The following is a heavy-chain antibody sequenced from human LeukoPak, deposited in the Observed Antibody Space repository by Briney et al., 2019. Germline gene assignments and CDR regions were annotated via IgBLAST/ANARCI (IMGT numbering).Heavy chain of an antibody. J-gene: IGHJ3*02. Sequence: GGSLRLSCAASGFTFSTYSINWVRQAPGKELEWVSYISSDSSTIYYADSLKGRFTISRDNAKNSLSLLMNSLRAEDTAVYYCARDLSSRGYAYGTPAFTFDIWGQGTMVTVSS. CDR1: GFTFSTYS. CDR2: ISSDSSTI. V-gene: IGHV3-48*01. D-gene: IGHD5-18*01. CDR3: ARDLSSRGYAYGTPAFTFDI.